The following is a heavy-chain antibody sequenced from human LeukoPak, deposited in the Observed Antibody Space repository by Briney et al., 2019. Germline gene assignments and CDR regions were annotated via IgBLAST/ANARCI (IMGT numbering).Heavy chain of an antibody. CDR1: GFSFTNVW. Sequence: GGSLRLSCAASGFSFTNVWMNWVRQAPGKGLEWVGRIKSKTDGGAIHYAAPVRGRFSISRDDSINTVYLQMDSLKADDTAVYYCLTRLRSTIGVDYWGQGTLVTVSS. CDR2: IKSKTDGGAI. CDR3: LTRLRSTIGVDY. D-gene: IGHD5/OR15-5a*01. J-gene: IGHJ4*01. V-gene: IGHV3-15*01.